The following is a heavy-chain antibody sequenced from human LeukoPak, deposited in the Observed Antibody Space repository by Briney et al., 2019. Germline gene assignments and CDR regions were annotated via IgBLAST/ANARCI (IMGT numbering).Heavy chain of an antibody. Sequence: SETLSLTCTVSGGSISSYYWSWIRQPPGKGLEWIGYIYYSGSTNYNPSLKSRVTISVDTSKNQFSLKLSSVTAADTAVYYCARGDSSGYPFDYWGQGTLVTVSP. CDR3: ARGDSSGYPFDY. CDR2: IYYSGST. CDR1: GGSISSYY. D-gene: IGHD3-22*01. J-gene: IGHJ4*02. V-gene: IGHV4-59*01.